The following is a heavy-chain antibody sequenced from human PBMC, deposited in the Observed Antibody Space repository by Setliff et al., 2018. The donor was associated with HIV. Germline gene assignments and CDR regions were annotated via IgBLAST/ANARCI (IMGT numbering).Heavy chain of an antibody. CDR1: GGSISSNNYY. CDR2: IYYSGST. Sequence: TLSLTCTVSGGSISSNNYYWGWIRQPPGKGLEWIGSIYYSGSTYYNPSLKSRVTISVDTSKSQFSLKLNSVTAADTAGYYCGGNGYYSIDYWGQGTLVTVSS. V-gene: IGHV4-39*07. D-gene: IGHD3-22*01. J-gene: IGHJ4*02. CDR3: GGNGYYSIDY.